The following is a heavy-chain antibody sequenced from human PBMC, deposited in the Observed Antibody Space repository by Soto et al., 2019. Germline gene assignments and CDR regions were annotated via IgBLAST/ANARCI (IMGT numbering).Heavy chain of an antibody. CDR3: ARGRRAFCGGDCYHYDY. V-gene: IGHV1-3*01. CDR1: GYTFTSYA. Sequence: GASVKVSCKASGYTFTSYAMHWVRQAPGQRLEWMGWINAGNGNTKYSQEFQGRVTITRDASASTAYMELSSLRSEDTAVYYCARGRRAFCGGDCYHYDYWGQGTLVTVSS. CDR2: INAGNGNT. J-gene: IGHJ4*02. D-gene: IGHD2-21*02.